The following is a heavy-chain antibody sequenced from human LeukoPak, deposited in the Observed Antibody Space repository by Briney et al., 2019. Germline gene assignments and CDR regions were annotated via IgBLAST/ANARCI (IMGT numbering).Heavy chain of an antibody. D-gene: IGHD3-22*01. Sequence: SETLSLTCTVSSDSISRFYWNWVPQPPGKGLEWIGYIHYSGSTNYNPSLRSRVTISVDSSKNQFSLRLSSVTAADTAVYYCAACSYYYDSSGYYPWWGQGTLVTVSS. CDR2: IHYSGST. J-gene: IGHJ4*02. CDR3: AACSYYYDSSGYYPW. V-gene: IGHV4-59*01. CDR1: SDSISRFY.